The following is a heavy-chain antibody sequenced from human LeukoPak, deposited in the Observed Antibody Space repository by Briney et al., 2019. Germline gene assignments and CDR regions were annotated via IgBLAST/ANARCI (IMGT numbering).Heavy chain of an antibody. Sequence: GGSLRLSCAASGFGFSSYGMHWVRQAPGKGLEWVAVISYDGSKIYYSDSVKGRFTISRDNSKNTLYPQMNSLRAEDTAVYYCARGIGLGSSWDYGMDVWGQGTTVTVSS. D-gene: IGHD6-13*01. CDR2: ISYDGSKI. V-gene: IGHV3-30*03. CDR3: ARGIGLGSSWDYGMDV. CDR1: GFGFSSYG. J-gene: IGHJ6*02.